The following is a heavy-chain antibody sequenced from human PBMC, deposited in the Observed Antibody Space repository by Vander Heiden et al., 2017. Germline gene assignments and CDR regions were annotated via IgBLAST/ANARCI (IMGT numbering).Heavy chain of an antibody. Sequence: EVQLVESGGGLVQPGRSLRLSCSASGSTFADYAMHWVRQAPGKGLEWVSGISWNSGSIGYADSVKGRFTISRDNAKNSLYLQMNSLRAEDTALYYCAKDVRDYYDSSGYSAFDIWGQGTMVTVSS. CDR1: GSTFADYA. CDR3: AKDVRDYYDSSGYSAFDI. J-gene: IGHJ3*02. CDR2: ISWNSGSI. D-gene: IGHD3-22*01. V-gene: IGHV3-9*01.